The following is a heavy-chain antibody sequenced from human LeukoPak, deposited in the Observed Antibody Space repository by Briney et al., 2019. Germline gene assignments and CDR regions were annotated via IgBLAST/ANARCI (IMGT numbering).Heavy chain of an antibody. D-gene: IGHD3-22*01. Sequence: GGSLRLSCAASGFTFSSYGMHWVRQAPGKGLEWGAVIWYDGSNKYYADSVKGRFTISRDNSKNTLYLQMNSLRAEDTAVYYCASGYYYDSSGYYYGHGDYWGQGTLVTVSS. CDR2: IWYDGSNK. CDR1: GFTFSSYG. V-gene: IGHV3-33*01. J-gene: IGHJ4*02. CDR3: ASGYYYDSSGYYYGHGDY.